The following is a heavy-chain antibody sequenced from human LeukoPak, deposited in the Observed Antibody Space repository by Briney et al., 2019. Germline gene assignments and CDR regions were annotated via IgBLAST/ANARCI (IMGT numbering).Heavy chain of an antibody. D-gene: IGHD5-24*01. CDR1: GITLSDFW. V-gene: IGHV3-15*01. CDR2: IKAKIHGETI. Sequence: KPGGSLRLSWAASGITLSDFWFSWVRQAPGKGLEWVARIKAKIHGETIDYAAPVRGRFIISRDDSRNTVYLQMNSLKFEDTAMYYCTRRSTIWGRGTRVTVSS. CDR3: TRRSTI. J-gene: IGHJ4*02.